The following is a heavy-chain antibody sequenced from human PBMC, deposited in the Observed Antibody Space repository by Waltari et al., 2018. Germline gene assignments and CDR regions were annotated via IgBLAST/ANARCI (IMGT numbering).Heavy chain of an antibody. CDR2: INPNSGGT. D-gene: IGHD7-27*01. Sequence: QVQLVQSGAEVKKPGASVKVSCKASGYTFTGYYMHWVRQAPGQGLEWMGRINPNSGGTNYGQKVQGRVTMTRDTSISTAYMELSRLRSDDTAVYYCARESPSNHDAFDIWGQGTMVTVSS. CDR1: GYTFTGYY. J-gene: IGHJ3*02. CDR3: ARESPSNHDAFDI. V-gene: IGHV1-2*06.